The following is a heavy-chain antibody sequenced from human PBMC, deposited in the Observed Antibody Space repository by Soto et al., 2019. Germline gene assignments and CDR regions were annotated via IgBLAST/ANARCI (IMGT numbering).Heavy chain of an antibody. CDR3: ARGYTRLGYCSGGSCYGTSAEYFQH. Sequence: SETLSLTSAVSGLSISSGCYYWSWLRQPPGKGLELIGYIYYSGSTNYNPSLKSRVTISVDTSKNQFSLKLSSVTAADTAVYYCARGYTRLGYCSGGSCYGTSAEYFQHWGQGTLVTVSS. D-gene: IGHD2-15*01. J-gene: IGHJ1*01. CDR1: GLSISSGCYY. CDR2: IYYSGST. V-gene: IGHV4-61*01.